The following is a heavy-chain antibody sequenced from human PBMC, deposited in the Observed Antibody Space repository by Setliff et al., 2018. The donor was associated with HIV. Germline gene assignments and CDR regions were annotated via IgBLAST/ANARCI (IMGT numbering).Heavy chain of an antibody. J-gene: IGHJ4*02. D-gene: IGHD5-12*01. CDR1: GFTFSSYG. V-gene: IGHV3-30*03. CDR2: TSHDGSQK. CDR3: ERGQGAYSGYDYDY. Sequence: PGGSLRLSCAASGFTFSSYGMHWVRQAPGKGLEWVAVTSHDGSQKYHADSVKGRFTISRDNSKNILYLQMNSLRAEDTAVYYCERGQGAYSGYDYDYWGQGTLVTVSS.